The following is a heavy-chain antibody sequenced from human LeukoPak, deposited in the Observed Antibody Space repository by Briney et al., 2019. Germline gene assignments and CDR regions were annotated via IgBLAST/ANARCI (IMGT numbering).Heavy chain of an antibody. CDR1: GFTFSSYE. J-gene: IGHJ6*02. V-gene: IGHV3-48*03. D-gene: IGHD3-3*01. CDR3: ARDLSGYYYYYGMDV. CDR2: ISSSGSTI. Sequence: GGSLRLSCAASGFTFSSYEMNWVRQAPGKGQEWVSYISSSGSTIYYADSVKGRFTISRDNAKNSLYLQMNSLRAEDTAVYYCARDLSGYYYYYGMDVWGQGTTVTVSS.